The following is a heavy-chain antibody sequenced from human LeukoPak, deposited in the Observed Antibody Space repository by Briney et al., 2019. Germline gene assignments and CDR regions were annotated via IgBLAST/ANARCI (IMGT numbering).Heavy chain of an antibody. CDR3: ARDQGNWGTTFDY. Sequence: GGSLRLSCAASGFTFSNYNLNWVRQAPGKGLEWVAVISYDGSNKYYADSVKGRFTISRDNSKNTLYLQMNSLRAEDTAVYYCARDQGNWGTTFDYWGQGTLVTVSS. D-gene: IGHD7-27*01. CDR1: GFTFSNYN. V-gene: IGHV3-30-3*01. CDR2: ISYDGSNK. J-gene: IGHJ4*02.